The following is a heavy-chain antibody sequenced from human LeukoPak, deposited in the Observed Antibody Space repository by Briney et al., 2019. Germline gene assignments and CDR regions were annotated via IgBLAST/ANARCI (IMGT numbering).Heavy chain of an antibody. CDR1: GFTFSSYS. CDR3: ARSRDYYDSSGYPA. Sequence: GGSLRLSCAASGFTFSSYSTNWVRQAPGKGLEWVSSISSSSSYIYYADSVKGRFTISRDNAKNSLYLQMNSLRAEDTAVYYCARSRDYYDSSGYPAWGQGTLVTVSS. J-gene: IGHJ5*02. D-gene: IGHD3-22*01. V-gene: IGHV3-21*01. CDR2: ISSSSSYI.